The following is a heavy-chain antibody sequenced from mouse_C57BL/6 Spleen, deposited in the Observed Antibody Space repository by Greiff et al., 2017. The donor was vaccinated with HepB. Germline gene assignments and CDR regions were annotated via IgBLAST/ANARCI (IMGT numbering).Heavy chain of an antibody. J-gene: IGHJ4*01. CDR1: GFSLTSYG. CDR3: ASAYYDYDGGDAMDY. D-gene: IGHD2-4*01. Sequence: QVHVKQSGPGLVQPSQCLSITCTVSGFSLTSYGVHWVRQSPGKGLEWLGVIWSGGSTDYNAAFISRLSISKDNSKSQVFFKMNSLQADDTAIYYCASAYYDYDGGDAMDYWGQGTSVTVSS. CDR2: IWSGGST. V-gene: IGHV2-2*01.